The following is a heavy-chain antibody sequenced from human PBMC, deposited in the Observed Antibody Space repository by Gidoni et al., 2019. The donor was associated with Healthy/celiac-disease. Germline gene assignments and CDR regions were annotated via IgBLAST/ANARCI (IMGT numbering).Heavy chain of an antibody. CDR2: IYYSGST. D-gene: IGHD6-13*01. Sequence: QLQLQESGPGLVPPSETLSLTCTVSGCSISSSSYYWGWIRQPPGKGLEWIGSIYYSGSTYYNPSLKSRVTISVDTSKNQFSLKLSSVTAADTAVYYCARILGSSSERDYWGQGTLVTVSS. V-gene: IGHV4-39*01. CDR1: GCSISSSSYY. J-gene: IGHJ4*02. CDR3: ARILGSSSERDY.